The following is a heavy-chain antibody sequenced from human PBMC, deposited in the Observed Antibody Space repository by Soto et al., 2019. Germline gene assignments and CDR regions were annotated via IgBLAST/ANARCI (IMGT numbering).Heavy chain of an antibody. V-gene: IGHV4-39*01. J-gene: IGHJ4*02. Sequence: QLQLQESGPGLVKPSETLSLTCTVSGGSISSSSHYWGWIRQPPGKGLEWIGNIHYTGSPYYKSSLKSRVTIAVDTSKNQSSLKLSSVTAADTAVYYCARLLSVSGADHWGQGTLVTVSS. CDR1: GGSISSSSHY. D-gene: IGHD7-27*01. CDR3: ARLLSVSGADH. CDR2: IHYTGSP.